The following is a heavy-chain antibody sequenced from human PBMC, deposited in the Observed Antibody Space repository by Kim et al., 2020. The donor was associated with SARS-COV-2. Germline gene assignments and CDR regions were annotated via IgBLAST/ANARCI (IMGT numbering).Heavy chain of an antibody. CDR1: GFTFSTYA. D-gene: IGHD1-26*01. Sequence: GGSLRLSCAASGFTFSTYAMYWVRQAPGKGLEWVAVISYDGSNKYYVDSVKGRFTISRDNSKNTLYLQMNSLRAEDTAVYYCARPYSGSYFAWFDPWGQGTLVTVS. CDR3: ARPYSGSYFAWFDP. V-gene: IGHV3-30*04. CDR2: ISYDGSNK. J-gene: IGHJ5*02.